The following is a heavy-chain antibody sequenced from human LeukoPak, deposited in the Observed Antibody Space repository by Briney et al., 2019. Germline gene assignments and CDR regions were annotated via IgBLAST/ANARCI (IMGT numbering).Heavy chain of an antibody. D-gene: IGHD6-13*01. CDR3: ARDGPGIASVGYLKGMDV. V-gene: IGHV3-7*01. J-gene: IGHJ6*02. Sequence: PGGSLRLSCAASGFTFSNYWMSWVRQAPGKGLEWGANIKQDGSEKYSVDSVRGRFTISRDNAKNSLYLQMNSLRVEDTAIYYCARDGPGIASVGYLKGMDVWGQGTTVTVSS. CDR1: GFTFSNYW. CDR2: IKQDGSEK.